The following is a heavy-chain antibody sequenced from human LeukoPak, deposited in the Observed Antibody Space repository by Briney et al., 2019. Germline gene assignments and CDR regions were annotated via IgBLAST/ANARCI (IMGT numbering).Heavy chain of an antibody. D-gene: IGHD6-6*01. Sequence: ASVKVSCKASGYTFTSYGISWVRQAPGQGLEWMGWISAYNGNTNYAQKLQGRVTMTTDTSTSTAYMELRSLRSDDTAVYYCAREKGSSSYVDYYYYYMDVWGKGTTVTVSS. CDR3: AREKGSSSYVDYYYYYMDV. J-gene: IGHJ6*03. CDR1: GYTFTSYG. CDR2: ISAYNGNT. V-gene: IGHV1-18*01.